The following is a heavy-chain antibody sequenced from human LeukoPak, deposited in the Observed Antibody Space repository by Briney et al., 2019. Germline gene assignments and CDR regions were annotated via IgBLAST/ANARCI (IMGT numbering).Heavy chain of an antibody. Sequence: PGGSLRLSCTASGFTFSFYMMNWVRQAPGKRLEWVSSISTSSSHIYYADSLKGRFTVSRDNAKNSLYLQMNNLRAEDTAVYYCARDDNWNDKPFDLWGPGTLVTVSS. CDR3: ARDDNWNDKPFDL. CDR2: ISTSSSHI. D-gene: IGHD1-20*01. CDR1: GFTFSFYM. V-gene: IGHV3-21*01. J-gene: IGHJ4*02.